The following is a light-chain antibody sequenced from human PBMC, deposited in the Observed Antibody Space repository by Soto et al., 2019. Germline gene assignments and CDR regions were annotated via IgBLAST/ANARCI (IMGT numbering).Light chain of an antibody. CDR2: DAS. V-gene: IGKV3-11*01. CDR3: QPRGDWHPGAT. J-gene: IGKJ4*01. Sequence: EIVLTHSPATLALAPGDSATLSCRASQSITNHLAWYQQQPGQAPRLLIYDASNRATGIPARFSGSGSGTDINLTISSLEPEYSGAYYCQPRGDWHPGATFGGGTKVEI. CDR1: QSITNH.